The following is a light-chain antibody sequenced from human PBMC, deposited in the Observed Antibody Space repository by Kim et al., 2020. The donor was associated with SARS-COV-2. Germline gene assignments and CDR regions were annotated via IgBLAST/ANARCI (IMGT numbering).Light chain of an antibody. V-gene: IGKV2-30*01. CDR2: KVS. CDR1: QSLVYCDGNTY. Sequence: PASISCRSSQSLVYCDGNTYLTWFHQRPGQSPRRLVYKVSSRDSGVPDRLSGSGSGTDFTLKISRVEAGDVVIYYCMQGTHWPPTFGQGTKVDIK. CDR3: MQGTHWPPT. J-gene: IGKJ1*01.